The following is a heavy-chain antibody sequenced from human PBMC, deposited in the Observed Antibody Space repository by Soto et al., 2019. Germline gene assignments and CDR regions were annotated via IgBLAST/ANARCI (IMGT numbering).Heavy chain of an antibody. Sequence: PGESLKISCKGSGYSFTSYWIGWVRQMPGKGLECMGIIYPGDSDTRCSPSFQGQVTISADKSISTAYLQWSSLKASDTAMYYCARQLNYYDSSGYQDYWGQGTLVTVSS. CDR1: GYSFTSYW. D-gene: IGHD3-22*01. CDR2: IYPGDSDT. V-gene: IGHV5-51*01. J-gene: IGHJ4*02. CDR3: ARQLNYYDSSGYQDY.